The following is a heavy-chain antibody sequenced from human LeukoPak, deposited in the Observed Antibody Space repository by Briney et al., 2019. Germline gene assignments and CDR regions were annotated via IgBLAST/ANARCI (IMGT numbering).Heavy chain of an antibody. V-gene: IGHV6-1*01. CDR1: GDSVSSANTA. D-gene: IGHD7-27*01. CDR2: TYYRSEWYT. Sequence: SQTLSLTCAISGDSVSSANTAWNWIRQSPSRGLEWLGRTYYRSEWYTDYAVSVKSRLTINPDTSKNQFSLHLNSRSPDDTAVYYCARGWGFDFWGQGTLVTVSS. J-gene: IGHJ4*02. CDR3: ARGWGFDF.